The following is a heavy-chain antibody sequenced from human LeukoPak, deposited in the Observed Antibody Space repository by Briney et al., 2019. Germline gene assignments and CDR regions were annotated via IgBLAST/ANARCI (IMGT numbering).Heavy chain of an antibody. CDR2: IYYSGST. CDR1: GGSISSSSYY. CDR3: AISPYYYDSSGYSPLIPPTI. Sequence: SETLSLTCTVSGGSISSSSYYWGWIRQPPGKGLEWIGSIYYSGSTYYNPSLKSRVTISVDTSKNQFSLKLSSVTAADMAVYYCAISPYYYDSSGYSPLIPPTIWGQGTMVTVSS. D-gene: IGHD3-22*01. V-gene: IGHV4-39*01. J-gene: IGHJ3*02.